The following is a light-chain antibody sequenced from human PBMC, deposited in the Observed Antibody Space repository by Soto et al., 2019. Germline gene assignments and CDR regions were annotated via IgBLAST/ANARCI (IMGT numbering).Light chain of an antibody. Sequence: QSALTQPASVSGSPGQSITISCTGTGSDIADYNFVSWYQQHQGKAPKLIIHAVSIRPSGISSRFSGSKSANTASLIISGLQAEDEAEYYCNSFSPSGIYVFGPGTKLTVL. CDR3: NSFSPSGIYV. J-gene: IGLJ1*01. CDR2: AVS. V-gene: IGLV2-14*03. CDR1: GSDIADYNF.